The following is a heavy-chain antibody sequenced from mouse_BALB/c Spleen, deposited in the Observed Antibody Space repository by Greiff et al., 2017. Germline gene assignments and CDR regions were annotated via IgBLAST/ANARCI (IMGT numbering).Heavy chain of an antibody. Sequence: EVQRVESGGGLVKPGGSLKLSCAASGFTFSSYAMSWVRQTPEKRLEWVATISSGGSYTYYPDSVKGRFTISRDNAKNTLYLQMSSLRSEDTAMYYCARHGANDGGTYAMDYWGQGTSVTVSS. D-gene: IGHD2-3*01. CDR2: ISSGGSYT. V-gene: IGHV5-9-3*01. CDR1: GFTFSSYA. CDR3: ARHGANDGGTYAMDY. J-gene: IGHJ4*01.